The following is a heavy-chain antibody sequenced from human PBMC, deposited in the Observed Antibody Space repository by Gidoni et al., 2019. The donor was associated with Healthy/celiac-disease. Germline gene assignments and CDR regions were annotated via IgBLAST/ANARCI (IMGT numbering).Heavy chain of an antibody. D-gene: IGHD1-26*01. CDR3: ARDHGSYFDY. J-gene: IGHJ4*02. Sequence: EVQLVESGGGLVKPGGSLRLSCAASGFTFSTYNMNWVRQAPGKGLEWVSSISMSSNYIYYADSLKGRFTISRDNAKSSLYLQMNSLRAEDTAVYYCARDHGSYFDYWGQGTLVTVSS. V-gene: IGHV3-21*01. CDR2: ISMSSNYI. CDR1: GFTFSTYN.